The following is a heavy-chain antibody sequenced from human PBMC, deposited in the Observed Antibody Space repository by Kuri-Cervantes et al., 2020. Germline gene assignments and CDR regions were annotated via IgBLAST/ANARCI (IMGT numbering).Heavy chain of an antibody. V-gene: IGHV1-69*02. J-gene: IGHJ5*02. CDR1: GGTFSSYT. Sequence: SVKVSCKASGGTFSSYTISWVRQAPGQGLEWMGRIIPILGIANYAQKFQGRVTITADKSTSTAYMELSSLRSEDTAVYYCATPYCSSTSCPYNWFDPWGQGTLVTVSS. CDR3: ATPYCSSTSCPYNWFDP. CDR2: IIPILGIA. D-gene: IGHD2-2*01.